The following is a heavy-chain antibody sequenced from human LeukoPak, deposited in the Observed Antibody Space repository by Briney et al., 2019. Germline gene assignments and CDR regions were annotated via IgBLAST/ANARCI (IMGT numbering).Heavy chain of an antibody. J-gene: IGHJ4*02. D-gene: IGHD2-15*01. CDR2: ISGSGST. V-gene: IGHV4-4*07. Sequence: SETLSLTCAVSGVSISGFYWSWIRQPAGKGLEWMGRISGSGSTDYNPSLKSRVTMSVDTSKNQFSLKLNSVTAADTAVYYCAKEGRSSTPGYWGQGTLVTVSS. CDR1: GVSISGFY. CDR3: AKEGRSSTPGY.